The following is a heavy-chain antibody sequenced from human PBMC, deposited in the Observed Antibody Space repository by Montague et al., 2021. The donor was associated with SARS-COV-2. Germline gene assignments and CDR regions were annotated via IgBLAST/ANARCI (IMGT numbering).Heavy chain of an antibody. Sequence: SETLSLTCIVSGDSISSYYWSWIRQPPGKGLEWIGNIYYSGSTXXXPSXXXRVTISVDTSKNQFSLKLSSVTAADTAVYYCARVFPRWLQFDPYLDYWGQGTLVTVSS. D-gene: IGHD5-24*01. CDR3: ARVFPRWLQFDPYLDY. V-gene: IGHV4-59*01. CDR2: IYYSGST. CDR1: GDSISSYY. J-gene: IGHJ4*02.